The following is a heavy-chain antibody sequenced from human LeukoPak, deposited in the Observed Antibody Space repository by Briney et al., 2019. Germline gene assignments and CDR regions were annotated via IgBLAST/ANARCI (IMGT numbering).Heavy chain of an antibody. CDR3: ARVGPDCSSTSCYVNEYFQH. CDR2: IYTSGST. D-gene: IGHD2-2*01. V-gene: IGHV4-4*07. J-gene: IGHJ1*01. CDR1: GGSISSYY. Sequence: SETLSLTCTVSGGSISSYYWSWIRQPAGKGLEWIGRIYTSGSTNYNPSLKNRVTMSVDTSKNQFSLKLSSVTAADTAVYYCARVGPDCSSTSCYVNEYFQHWGQGTLVTVSS.